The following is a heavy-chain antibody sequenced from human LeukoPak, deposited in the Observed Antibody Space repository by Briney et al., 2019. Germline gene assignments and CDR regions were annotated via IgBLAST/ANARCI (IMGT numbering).Heavy chain of an antibody. D-gene: IGHD3-10*01. CDR1: GGSISSYY. CDR2: IYNSRST. J-gene: IGHJ4*02. Sequence: SETLSLTCTVSGGSISSYYWSWIRQPPGKGLEWVGYIYNSRSTNYNPSLKSRLTISIDTSKNQFSLKLSSVTAADTAVYYCARSDYYGSGSYGPSIFDYWGQGTLVTVSS. V-gene: IGHV4-59*01. CDR3: ARSDYYGSGSYGPSIFDY.